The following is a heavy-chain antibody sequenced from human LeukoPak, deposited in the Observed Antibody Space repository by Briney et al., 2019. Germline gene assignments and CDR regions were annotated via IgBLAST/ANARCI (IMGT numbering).Heavy chain of an antibody. CDR2: INSDGSST. D-gene: IGHD3-10*01. Sequence: PGGSLRLSCAASGFTFSNYWMHWVRQAPGKGLVWVSRINSDGSSTSYVDSVKGRFTISRDNAKNTLCLQMNSLRAEDTAVYYCASRYYGSGSYYRLDCWGQGTLVTVSS. CDR3: ASRYYGSGSYYRLDC. V-gene: IGHV3-74*01. CDR1: GFTFSNYW. J-gene: IGHJ4*02.